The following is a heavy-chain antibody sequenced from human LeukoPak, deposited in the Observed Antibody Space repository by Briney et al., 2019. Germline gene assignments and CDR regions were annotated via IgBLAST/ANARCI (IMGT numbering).Heavy chain of an antibody. Sequence: ASVKVSCKASGYIFTNYEMNWVRQAPGQGLEWMGWINTTTGSPTYAQGLTGRFVFSLDTSVSTTYLQISSLEAEDTAVYYCARTVLGATGYFDYWGQGTLITVSS. CDR2: INTTTGSP. J-gene: IGHJ4*02. CDR3: ARTVLGATGYFDY. V-gene: IGHV7-4-1*02. CDR1: GYIFTNYE. D-gene: IGHD1-26*01.